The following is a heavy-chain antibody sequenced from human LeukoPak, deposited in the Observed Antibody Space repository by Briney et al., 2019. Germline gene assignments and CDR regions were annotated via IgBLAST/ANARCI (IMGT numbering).Heavy chain of an antibody. V-gene: IGHV3-43*02. D-gene: IGHD5/OR15-5a*01. CDR1: GFTFDDYA. CDR2: ISGDGGST. J-gene: IGHJ3*02. CDR3: AKGFFDSAVRSAFDI. Sequence: PGGSLRLSCAASGFTFDDYAMHWVRQAPRKGLEWLSLISGDGGSTYYADSVKGRFTISRDNSKNSLYLQMNSLRTEDTALYYCAKGFFDSAVRSAFDIWGQGTMVTVSS.